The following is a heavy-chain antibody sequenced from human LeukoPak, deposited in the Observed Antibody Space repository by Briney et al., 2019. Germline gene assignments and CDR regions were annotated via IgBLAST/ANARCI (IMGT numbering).Heavy chain of an antibody. D-gene: IGHD1-26*01. V-gene: IGHV3-21*01. CDR3: ARDINLVGAINY. CDR2: ISSSSSYI. J-gene: IGHJ4*02. Sequence: PGGSLRLSCAASGFTFNNYSMNWVRQSPGKGLEWVSSISSSSSYIYYADSVKGRFTISRDNAKNSLFLHMNSLGAEDAAVYYCARDINLVGAINYWGQGTLVTVSS. CDR1: GFTFNNYS.